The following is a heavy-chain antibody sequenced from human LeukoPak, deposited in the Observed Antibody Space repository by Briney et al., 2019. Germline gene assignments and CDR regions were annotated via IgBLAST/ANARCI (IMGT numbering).Heavy chain of an antibody. CDR1: GFTFSSYS. V-gene: IGHV3-48*04. J-gene: IGHJ4*02. CDR2: ISSSSSTI. CDR3: ARNYYDSSGLRDDY. Sequence: GGSLRLSCAASGFTFSSYSMNWVRQAPGKGLEGVSYISSSSSTIYYADSVKGRFTISRDNAKNSLYLQMNSLRAEDTAVYYCARNYYDSSGLRDDYWGQGTLVTVSS. D-gene: IGHD3-22*01.